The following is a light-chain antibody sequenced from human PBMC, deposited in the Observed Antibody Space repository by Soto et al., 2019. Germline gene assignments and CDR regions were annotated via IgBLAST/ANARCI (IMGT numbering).Light chain of an antibody. J-gene: IGKJ5*01. Sequence: EILLTQSPANLFLSPGERLTLSWRASQSVSNSLACYQQKPGQSTRRIIYDVSNRATGIPARFSGSGSGTDFTLTIPSLEPEDFAVYFCHQRYNWHRVTFGQGTRLEI. V-gene: IGKV3-11*01. CDR1: QSVSNS. CDR3: HQRYNWHRVT. CDR2: DVS.